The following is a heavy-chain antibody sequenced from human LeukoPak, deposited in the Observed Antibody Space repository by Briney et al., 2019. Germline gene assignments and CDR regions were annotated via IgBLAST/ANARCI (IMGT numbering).Heavy chain of an antibody. CDR1: GGSISSSY. D-gene: IGHD5-12*01. Sequence: SETLSLTCTVSGGSISSSYWSWIRQPPGKGLEWIGYMYYSGNTNYNTSLKSRVAMSIDTSKNQFSLKLSSVTAADTAIYYCARLKPVAILDYWGQGTLVTVSP. CDR2: MYYSGNT. J-gene: IGHJ4*02. CDR3: ARLKPVAILDY. V-gene: IGHV4-59*08.